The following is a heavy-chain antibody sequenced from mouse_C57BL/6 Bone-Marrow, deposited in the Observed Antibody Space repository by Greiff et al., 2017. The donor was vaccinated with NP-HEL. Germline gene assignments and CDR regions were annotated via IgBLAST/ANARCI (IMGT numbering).Heavy chain of an antibody. V-gene: IGHV3-8*01. J-gene: IGHJ4*01. Sequence: EVQLQQSGPGLAKPSQTLSLTCSVTGYSITSAYWNWIRKFPGNKLEYMGYISYSGSTYYNPSLKSRISITRDTSKNQYYLQLNSVTTEDTATYYCARRRRIPGPYYAMDYWGQGTSVTVSS. CDR1: GYSITSAY. D-gene: IGHD5-2*01. CDR2: ISYSGST. CDR3: ARRRRIPGPYYAMDY.